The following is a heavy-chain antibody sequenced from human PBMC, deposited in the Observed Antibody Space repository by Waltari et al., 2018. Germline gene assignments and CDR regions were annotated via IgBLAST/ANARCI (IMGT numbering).Heavy chain of an antibody. CDR3: ARRVVPAAMVSGYMDV. V-gene: IGHV3-21*01. CDR1: GFPFRSSS. J-gene: IGHJ6*03. Sequence: EVQLVESGGGLVKPGGSLRLSCAASGFPFRSSSMNWVRPAPGKGLEWVASISSSSSYIYYADSVKGRFTISRDNAKNSLYLQMNSLRAEDTAVYYCARRVVPAAMVSGYMDVWGKGTTVTVSS. D-gene: IGHD2-2*01. CDR2: ISSSSSYI.